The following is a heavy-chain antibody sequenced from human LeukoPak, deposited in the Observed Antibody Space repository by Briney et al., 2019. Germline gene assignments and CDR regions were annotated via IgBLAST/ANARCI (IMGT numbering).Heavy chain of an antibody. CDR2: IFYSADT. V-gene: IGHV4-39*02. CDR3: ARPVPYGGTTSGSDAFDV. D-gene: IGHD4-23*01. Sequence: SQTLSLTCTVSGGSISSNSHYSGWVRQPPGEGLEWVGRIFYSADTYYNPSLKSRVIISVDTSNNHFSLKVTSVTAADTAVYYCARPVPYGGTTSGSDAFDVWGQGTKVTVSS. J-gene: IGHJ3*01. CDR1: GGSISSNSHY.